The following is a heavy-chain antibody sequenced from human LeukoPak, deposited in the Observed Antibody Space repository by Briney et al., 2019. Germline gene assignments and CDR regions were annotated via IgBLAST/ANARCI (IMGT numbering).Heavy chain of an antibody. D-gene: IGHD3-10*01. CDR1: GDSFSSNSAT. Sequence: SQTLSLTCAISGDSFSSNSATWNWIRQSPSRGLEWLGRTYYRSKWYNDYAVSVKSRITMNPDTSNNQFSLQLNSVTPEDTAVYYCARVRTPFTRTDAFDIWGQGTMVTVSS. CDR2: TYYRSKWYN. V-gene: IGHV6-1*01. J-gene: IGHJ3*02. CDR3: ARVRTPFTRTDAFDI.